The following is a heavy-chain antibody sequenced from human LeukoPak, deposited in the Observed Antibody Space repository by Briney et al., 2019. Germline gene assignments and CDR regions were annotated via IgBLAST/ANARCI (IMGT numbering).Heavy chain of an antibody. D-gene: IGHD2-2*01. CDR2: IDPSSTYI. CDR1: GFTFSDYS. Sequence: PGGSLRLSCAASGFTFSDYSMNWVRQAPGKGLEWVSAIDPSSTYIYYADSVKGRFTISRDNAENSLYLQMNSLRVEDTAVYYCARAPTVLVGYCSSSSCQADYWGQGTLVTVSS. J-gene: IGHJ4*02. V-gene: IGHV3-21*01. CDR3: ARAPTVLVGYCSSSSCQADY.